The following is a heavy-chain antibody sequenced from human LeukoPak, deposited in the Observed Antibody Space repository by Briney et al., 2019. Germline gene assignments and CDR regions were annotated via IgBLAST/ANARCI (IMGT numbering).Heavy chain of an antibody. J-gene: IGHJ4*02. CDR3: ARGPVGAGDY. V-gene: IGHV4-39*01. CDR2: IYYSGST. Sequence: SETLSLTCTVSGGSISSSSYYWGWIRQPPGKGLEWIGSIYYSGSTYYNPSLKSRVTISVDTSKNQFSLKLSSVTAADTAVYYWARGPVGAGDYWGQGTLVTVSS. CDR1: GGSISSSSYY.